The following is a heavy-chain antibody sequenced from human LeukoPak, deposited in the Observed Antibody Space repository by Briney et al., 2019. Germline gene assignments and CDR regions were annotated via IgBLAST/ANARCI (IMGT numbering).Heavy chain of an antibody. CDR2: ISGSGGST. CDR3: AKGLAAALYYYYGMDV. V-gene: IGHV3-23*01. CDR1: GFTFSSYA. J-gene: IGHJ6*02. D-gene: IGHD6-13*01. Sequence: GGSQRLSCAASGFTFSSYAMSWVRQAPGKGLEWVSAISGSGGSTYYADSVKGRFTISRDNSKNTLYLLMNSLRAEDTAVYYCAKGLAAALYYYYGMDVWGQGTTVTVS.